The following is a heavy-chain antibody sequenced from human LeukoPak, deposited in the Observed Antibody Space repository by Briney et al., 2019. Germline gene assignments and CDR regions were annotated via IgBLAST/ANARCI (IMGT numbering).Heavy chain of an antibody. CDR1: GFTFTDYG. CDR2: ISYDGGNK. V-gene: IGHV3-30*03. CDR3: TTFNM. Sequence: SGRSLRLSCAASGFTFTDYGIHWVRQAPGKGLEWVAVISYDGGNKNYADSVKGRFTISRDNPKNTLYLQMDSLRVDDTALYSCTTFNMWGLGTMVTVSS. J-gene: IGHJ3*02.